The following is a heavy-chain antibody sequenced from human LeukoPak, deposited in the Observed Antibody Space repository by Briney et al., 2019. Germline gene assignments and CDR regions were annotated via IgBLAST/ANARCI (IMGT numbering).Heavy chain of an antibody. J-gene: IGHJ4*02. CDR2: IYSGGST. D-gene: IGHD1-26*01. Sequence: GGSLRLSCAASGFTVSSIYMSWVRQAPGKGLEWVAVIYSGGSTYYADSVKGRFTISRDNSKNTLYLQMNSLRAEDTAVYYCARDFSGSYDYWGQGTLVTVSS. CDR3: ARDFSGSYDY. V-gene: IGHV3-53*01. CDR1: GFTVSSIY.